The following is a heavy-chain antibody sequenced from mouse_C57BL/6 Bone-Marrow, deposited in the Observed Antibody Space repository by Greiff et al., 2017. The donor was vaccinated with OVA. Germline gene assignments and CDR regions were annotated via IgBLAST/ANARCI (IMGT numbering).Heavy chain of an antibody. J-gene: IGHJ2*01. CDR1: GYTFTSYG. CDR3: ARKVYDYDSNY. D-gene: IGHD2-4*01. Sequence: VQRVESGAELARPGASVKLSCKASGYTFTSYGISWVKQRPGQGLEWIGEIYPRSGNTYYNEKFKGKATLTADKSSSTAYMELRSLTSEDSAVYFCARKVYDYDSNYWGQGTTLTVSS. CDR2: IYPRSGNT. V-gene: IGHV1-81*01.